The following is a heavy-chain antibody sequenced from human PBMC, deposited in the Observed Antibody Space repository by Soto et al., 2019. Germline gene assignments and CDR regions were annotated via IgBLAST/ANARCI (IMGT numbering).Heavy chain of an antibody. CDR2: IYYSGST. CDR1: GGSISSGGYY. D-gene: IGHD3-22*01. CDR3: ARMSWDDSSGYPFNWFDP. Sequence: QVQLQESGPGLVKPSQTLSLTCTVSGGSISSGGYYWSWIRQHPGKGLEWIGYIYYSGSTYYNPSLKSRVTISVDTANNQFSLKLSSVTAADTAVYYWARMSWDDSSGYPFNWFDPWGQGTLVTVSS. V-gene: IGHV4-31*03. J-gene: IGHJ5*02.